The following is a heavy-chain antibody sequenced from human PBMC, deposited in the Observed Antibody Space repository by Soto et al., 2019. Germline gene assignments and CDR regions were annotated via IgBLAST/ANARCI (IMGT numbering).Heavy chain of an antibody. Sequence: QVQLVQSGAEVKKPGASVKVSCKASGYTFTSYDINWVRQATGQGLEWMGWMNPNSGNTGYAQKFQGRVTMTRNTSISTAYMELSSLRSEDTAVYYCARGPITIFGVPIPKDYYYGMDVWGQGTTVTVSS. CDR1: GYTFTSYD. CDR2: MNPNSGNT. D-gene: IGHD3-3*01. V-gene: IGHV1-8*01. CDR3: ARGPITIFGVPIPKDYYYGMDV. J-gene: IGHJ6*02.